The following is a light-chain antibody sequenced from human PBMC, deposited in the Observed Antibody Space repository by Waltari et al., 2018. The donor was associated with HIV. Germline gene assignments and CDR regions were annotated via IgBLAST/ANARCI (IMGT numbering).Light chain of an antibody. CDR1: SSDAGGYHY. CDR3: CSYAGSYTLVV. V-gene: IGLV2-11*01. J-gene: IGLJ2*01. CDR2: DVS. Sequence: QSALTQPRSVSGSPGQSVTISCTGTSSDAGGYHYVSWYQQHPGKAPKLMSYDVSKRPSGVPDRFSGSKSGNTASLTISGLQAEDEADYYCCSYAGSYTLVVFGGGTKLTVL.